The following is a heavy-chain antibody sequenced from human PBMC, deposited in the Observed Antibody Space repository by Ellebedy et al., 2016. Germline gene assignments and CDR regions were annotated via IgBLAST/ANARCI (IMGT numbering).Heavy chain of an antibody. D-gene: IGHD5-18*01. J-gene: IGHJ6*02. CDR3: ARDLFPTAMVYYYYYGMDV. CDR2: ISSSSSYI. Sequence: GGSLRLXCAASGFTFSSYSMNWVRQAPGKGLEWVSSISSSSSYIYYADSVKGRFTISRDNAKNSLYLQMNSLRAEDTAVYYCARDLFPTAMVYYYYYGMDVWGQGTTVTVSS. V-gene: IGHV3-21*01. CDR1: GFTFSSYS.